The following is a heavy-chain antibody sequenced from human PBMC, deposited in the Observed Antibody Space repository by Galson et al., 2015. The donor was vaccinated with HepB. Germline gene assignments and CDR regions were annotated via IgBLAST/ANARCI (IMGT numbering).Heavy chain of an antibody. Sequence: SLRLSCAASGFIFNTYWMSWVRQAPGKGLEWVANIKQDGSEKSYVDSVKGRFTISRDNAKNSLFLQMNSLTAEDTAVYYCARAPYDILTGYYLDYWGQGTLVTVSS. CDR2: IKQDGSEK. V-gene: IGHV3-7*05. D-gene: IGHD3-9*01. J-gene: IGHJ4*02. CDR1: GFIFNTYW. CDR3: ARAPYDILTGYYLDY.